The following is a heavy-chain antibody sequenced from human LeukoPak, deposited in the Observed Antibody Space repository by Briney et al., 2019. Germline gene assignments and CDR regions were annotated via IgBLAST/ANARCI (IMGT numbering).Heavy chain of an antibody. J-gene: IGHJ4*02. CDR2: ISSSSYI. CDR1: GFTFSSYS. V-gene: IGHV3-21*01. CDR3: ARVRLRLGELSLDY. D-gene: IGHD3-16*02. Sequence: GGSLRLSCAASGFTFSSYSMNWVRQAPGKGLEWVSSISSSSYIYYADSVKGRFTISRDNAKNSLYLQMNSLRAEDTAVYYCARVRLRLGELSLDYWGQGTLVTVSS.